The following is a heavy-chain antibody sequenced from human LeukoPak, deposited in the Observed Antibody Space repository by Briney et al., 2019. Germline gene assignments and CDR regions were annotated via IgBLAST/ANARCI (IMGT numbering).Heavy chain of an antibody. Sequence: GGSLRLSCAASGFTFSGSAMHWVRQASGKGLEWVGRIRSKANSYATAYAASVKGRFTISRDDSKNTAYLQMNSLKTEDTAVYYCTRPGIYYDSSGYFREDYWGQGTLVTVSS. CDR1: GFTFSGSA. J-gene: IGHJ4*02. CDR3: TRPGIYYDSSGYFREDY. V-gene: IGHV3-73*01. D-gene: IGHD3-22*01. CDR2: IRSKANSYAT.